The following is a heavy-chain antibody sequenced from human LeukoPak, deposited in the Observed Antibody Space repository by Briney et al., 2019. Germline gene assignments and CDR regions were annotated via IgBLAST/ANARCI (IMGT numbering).Heavy chain of an antibody. J-gene: IGHJ4*02. CDR1: GGSVSSGSYY. CDR2: IYYSGST. Sequence: SETLSLTCTVSGGSVSSGSYYWSWIRQPPGKGLEWIGYIYYSGSTNYNPSLKSRVTISVDTSKNQFSLKLSSVTAADTAVYHCARRHGPEAFDYWGQGTLVTVSS. CDR3: ARRHGPEAFDY. V-gene: IGHV4-61*01.